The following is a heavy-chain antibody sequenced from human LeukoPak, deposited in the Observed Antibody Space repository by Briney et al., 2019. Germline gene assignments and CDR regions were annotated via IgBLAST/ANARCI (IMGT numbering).Heavy chain of an antibody. CDR3: ARGHNWNYAAYFDY. V-gene: IGHV1-3*03. Sequence: GASVKVSCKASGGTFSSYAISWVRQAPGQRLEWMGWINAGNGNTKYSQEFQGRVTITRDTSASTAYMELSSLRSEDMAVYYCARGHNWNYAAYFDYWGQGTLVTVSS. D-gene: IGHD1-7*01. CDR1: GGTFSSYA. J-gene: IGHJ4*02. CDR2: INAGNGNT.